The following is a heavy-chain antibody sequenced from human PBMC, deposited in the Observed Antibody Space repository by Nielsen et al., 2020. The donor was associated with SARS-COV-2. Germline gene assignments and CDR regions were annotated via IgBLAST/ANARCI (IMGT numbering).Heavy chain of an antibody. CDR1: GFTFSNYG. Sequence: GESLKISCAASGFTFSNYGMHWVRQVAGKGLEWVAIVSRDGSDTFYVDSVKGRFTISRDNSKNTVYLQMNSLRPEDTAVYHCAKDVWSGAHQIGPDYWGQGTLVTVSS. CDR2: VSRDGSDT. V-gene: IGHV3-30*18. CDR3: AKDVWSGAHQIGPDY. D-gene: IGHD3-3*01. J-gene: IGHJ4*02.